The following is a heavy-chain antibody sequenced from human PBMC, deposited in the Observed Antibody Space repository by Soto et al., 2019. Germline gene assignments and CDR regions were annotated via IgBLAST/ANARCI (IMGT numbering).Heavy chain of an antibody. V-gene: IGHV1-69*13. D-gene: IGHD2-8*01. Sequence: SVKVSCKASGGSLSNYGISWVRQAPGQGLEWMGGIIPVFGTANYAQKFQGRVTITADESTNKVYMDVTSLRSDDTAVYYCARDPYHVLMVNAPNLYGMDVWGQGTTVTVSS. CDR3: ARDPYHVLMVNAPNLYGMDV. CDR1: GGSLSNYG. CDR2: IIPVFGTA. J-gene: IGHJ6*02.